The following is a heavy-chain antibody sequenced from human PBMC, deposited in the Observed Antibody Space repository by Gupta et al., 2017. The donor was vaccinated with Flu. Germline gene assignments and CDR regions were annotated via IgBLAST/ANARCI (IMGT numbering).Heavy chain of an antibody. V-gene: IGHV4-59*01. CDR1: SISSYY. Sequence: SISSYYWSWIRQPPGKGLEWSVYIYYSGSTHYNPSLKSRVTISVDTSKNQFSLKLSSVTAADTAVYYCARGRSYYYYMDVWGKGTTVTVSS. CDR3: ARGRSYYYYMDV. CDR2: IYYSGST. J-gene: IGHJ6*03.